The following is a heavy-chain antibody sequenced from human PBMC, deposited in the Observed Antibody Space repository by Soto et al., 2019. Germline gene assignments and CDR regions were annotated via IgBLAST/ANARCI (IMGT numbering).Heavy chain of an antibody. CDR3: ARGRFEPGAFWYFDL. D-gene: IGHD3-10*01. CDR2: IIPIFGTP. J-gene: IGHJ2*01. Sequence: QVQLVQSGADAKRPGSSVKVSCKASGGNFNNYAVTWVRQAPGQGLEWMGGIIPIFGTPNYAQKFQGRLTISADTSTTTVYMEIRSLTSEDTAVYYCARGRFEPGAFWYFDLWGRGTLVTVSS. CDR1: GGNFNNYA. V-gene: IGHV1-69*06.